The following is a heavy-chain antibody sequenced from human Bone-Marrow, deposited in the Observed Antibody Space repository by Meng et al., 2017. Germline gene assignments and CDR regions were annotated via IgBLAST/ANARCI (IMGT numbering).Heavy chain of an antibody. V-gene: IGHV4-39*07. CDR2: IYYSGST. J-gene: IGHJ4*02. D-gene: IGHD5-18*01. CDR1: GGSIRSSSYY. Sequence: SETLSLTCTVSGGSIRSSSYYWGWIRQPPGTGLEWIGSIYYSGSTYYNPSLKRRVTISVDTSKNQFSLKLSSVTAADTAVYYCARGQGRGYSYGWIDYWGQGTLVTVSS. CDR3: ARGQGRGYSYGWIDY.